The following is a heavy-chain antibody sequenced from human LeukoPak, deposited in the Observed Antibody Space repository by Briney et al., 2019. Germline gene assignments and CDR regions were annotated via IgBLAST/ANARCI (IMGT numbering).Heavy chain of an antibody. J-gene: IGHJ5*02. V-gene: IGHV4-59*11. CDR3: ARDIAPGAPTTWFDP. Sequence: SETLSLTCTVSGGSISSHYWSWIRQPPGKGLEWIGYIYYSGSTNYNPSLKSRVTISVDTSKNQFSLKLSSVTAADTAVYYCARDIAPGAPTTWFDPWGQGTLVTVSS. D-gene: IGHD1-26*01. CDR2: IYYSGST. CDR1: GGSISSHY.